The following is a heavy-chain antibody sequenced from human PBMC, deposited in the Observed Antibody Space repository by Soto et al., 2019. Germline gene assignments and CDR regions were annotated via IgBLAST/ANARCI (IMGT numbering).Heavy chain of an antibody. V-gene: IGHV4-4*07. CDR1: GGSISSYY. CDR3: ARDVVRGAAAGTPYYYYYGMDV. D-gene: IGHD6-13*01. CDR2: IYTSGST. Sequence: SETLSLTCTVSGGSISSYYWSWIRQPAGKGLEWIGRIYTSGSTNYNPSLKSRVTMSVDTSKNQFSLKLSSVTAADTAVYYCARDVVRGAAAGTPYYYYYGMDVWGQGTTVTVSS. J-gene: IGHJ6*02.